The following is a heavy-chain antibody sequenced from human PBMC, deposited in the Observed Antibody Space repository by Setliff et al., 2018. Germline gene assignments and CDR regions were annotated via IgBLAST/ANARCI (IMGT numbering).Heavy chain of an antibody. CDR1: GGSFSGYY. V-gene: IGHV4-34*01. Sequence: KPSETLSLTCAVYGGSFSGYYWSWIRQPPGKGLEWIGEINHSGSTNYNPSLKSRVTISVDTSKNQFSLKLSSVTAADTAVYYCARESDDFWSGYYFDSWGQGTPVTVSS. CDR2: INHSGST. D-gene: IGHD3-3*01. J-gene: IGHJ4*02. CDR3: ARESDDFWSGYYFDS.